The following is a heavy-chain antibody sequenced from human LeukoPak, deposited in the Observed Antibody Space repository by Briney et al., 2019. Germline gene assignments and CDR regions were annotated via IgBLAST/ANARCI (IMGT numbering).Heavy chain of an antibody. V-gene: IGHV4-59*08. J-gene: IGHJ6*03. CDR3: ARGNYYYYMDV. CDR2: IYYSGGT. Sequence: SETLSLTCTVSGGSISSYYWSWIRQPPGKGLEWIGYIYYSGGTNYNPPLKSRVTMSVDTSKNQFSLKLSSVTAADTAVYYCARGNYYYYMDVWGKGTTVTVSS. CDR1: GGSISSYY.